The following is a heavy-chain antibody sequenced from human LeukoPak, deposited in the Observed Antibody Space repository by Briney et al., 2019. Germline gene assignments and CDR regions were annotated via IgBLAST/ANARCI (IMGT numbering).Heavy chain of an antibody. Sequence: GGSLRLSCAASGFTFSSYAMHWVRRAPGKGLEWVAVISYDGSNKYYADSVKGRFTISRDNSKNTLYLQMNSLRAEDTAVYYCARRIAVAGYDYWGQGTLVTVSS. CDR3: ARRIAVAGYDY. CDR2: ISYDGSNK. J-gene: IGHJ4*02. CDR1: GFTFSSYA. V-gene: IGHV3-30*01. D-gene: IGHD6-19*01.